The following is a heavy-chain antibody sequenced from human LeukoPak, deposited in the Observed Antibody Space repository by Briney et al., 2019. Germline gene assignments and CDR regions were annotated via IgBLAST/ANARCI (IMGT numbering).Heavy chain of an antibody. J-gene: IGHJ3*02. CDR2: IYYSGST. D-gene: IGHD3-10*01. V-gene: IGHV4-59*01. CDR1: GGSISSYY. Sequence: SETLSLTCTVSGGSISSYYWSWIRQPPGKGLEWIGYIYYSGSTNYNPSLKSRVTISVDTSKNQFSLKLSSVTAADTAVYYCARGLGDAFDIWGQGTKVTVSS. CDR3: ARGLGDAFDI.